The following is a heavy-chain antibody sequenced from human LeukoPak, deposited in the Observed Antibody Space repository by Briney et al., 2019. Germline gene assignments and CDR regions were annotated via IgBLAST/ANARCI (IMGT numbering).Heavy chain of an antibody. CDR3: AREKIAVAGRGFDY. V-gene: IGHV3-23*01. CDR1: GFTFSSYP. CDR2: IRGSGGST. Sequence: PGGSLRLSCAASGFTFSSYPMSWVRQAPGKGLELVSSIRGSGGSTYYANSVKGRFTISRDNAKNSLYLQMNSLRAEDTAVYYCAREKIAVAGRGFDYWGQGTLVTVSS. D-gene: IGHD6-19*01. J-gene: IGHJ4*02.